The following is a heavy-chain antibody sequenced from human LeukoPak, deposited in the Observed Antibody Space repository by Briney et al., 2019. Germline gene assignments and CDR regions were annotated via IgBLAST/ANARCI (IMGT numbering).Heavy chain of an antibody. CDR1: GGSISSYY. Sequence: SETLSLTCTVSGGSISSYYWSWIRQPPGKGLEWIGYIYYSGSTNYNPSLKSRVTISVDTSKNQFSLKLSSVTAADTAVYYCARGLRQAKGGAFDIWGQGTMVTVSS. CDR2: IYYSGST. V-gene: IGHV4-59*08. D-gene: IGHD3-16*01. CDR3: ARGLRQAKGGAFDI. J-gene: IGHJ3*02.